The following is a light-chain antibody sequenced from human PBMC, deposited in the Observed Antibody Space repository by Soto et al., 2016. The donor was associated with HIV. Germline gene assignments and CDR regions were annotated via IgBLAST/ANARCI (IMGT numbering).Light chain of an antibody. V-gene: IGKV1-8*01. CDR3: QQFHLLPPT. Sequence: AIWMTQSPSSFSASTGDRVTITCRASQGINSHLAWYQQKPGKAPKLLIYGASTLQSGVPSRFSGSGSGTDFTLTISRLESEDFATYYCQQFHLLPPTFGQGT. CDR2: GAS. CDR1: QGINSH. J-gene: IGKJ1*01.